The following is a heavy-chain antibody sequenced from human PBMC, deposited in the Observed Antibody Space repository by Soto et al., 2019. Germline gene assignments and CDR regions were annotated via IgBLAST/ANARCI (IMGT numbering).Heavy chain of an antibody. CDR2: ISSSGSTI. CDR3: ARDAVVVPAAARYFDY. CDR1: GFTFSDYY. J-gene: IGHJ4*02. V-gene: IGHV3-11*01. D-gene: IGHD2-2*01. Sequence: PGGSLRLSCAASGFTFSDYYMSWIRQAPGKGLEWVSYISSSGSTIYYADSVKGRFTISRDNAKNSLYLQMNSLRAEDTAVYYCARDAVVVPAAARYFDYWGQGTLVTVSS.